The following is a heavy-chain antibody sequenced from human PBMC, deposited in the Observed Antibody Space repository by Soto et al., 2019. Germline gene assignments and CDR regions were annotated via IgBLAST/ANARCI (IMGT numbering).Heavy chain of an antibody. D-gene: IGHD6-13*01. CDR3: ARSPPAGILRVVDY. V-gene: IGHV3-21*01. CDR1: GFTFSSYS. J-gene: IGHJ4*02. Sequence: PGGSLRLSCAASGFTFSSYSMNWVRQAPGKGLEWVSSISSSSSYIYYADSVKGRFTISRDNAKNSLYLQMNSLRAEDTAVYYCARSPPAGILRVVDYWGQGTLVTVSS. CDR2: ISSSSSYI.